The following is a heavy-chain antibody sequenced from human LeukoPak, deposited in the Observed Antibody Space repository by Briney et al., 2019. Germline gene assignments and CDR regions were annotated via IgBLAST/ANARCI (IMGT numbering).Heavy chain of an antibody. Sequence: GGSLRLSCAASGFTFSSYSMNWVRQAPGKGLEWVSSISTSSSYIYYADSVKGRFTISRDNAKNSLYLQMKSLRAEDTAVYYRARDRESSSWFDYWGQGTLVTVSS. CDR2: ISTSSSYI. CDR1: GFTFSSYS. V-gene: IGHV3-21*01. J-gene: IGHJ4*02. D-gene: IGHD6-13*01. CDR3: ARDRESSSWFDY.